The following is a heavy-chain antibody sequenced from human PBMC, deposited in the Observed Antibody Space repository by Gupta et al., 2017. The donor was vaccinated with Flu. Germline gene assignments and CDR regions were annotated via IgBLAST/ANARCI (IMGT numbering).Heavy chain of an antibody. CDR2: INHSGST. D-gene: IGHD3-22*01. V-gene: IGHV4-34*01. CDR3: ARGSDYYDSSGIIDY. J-gene: IGHJ4*02. Sequence: QVQLQQWGAGLLKPSETLSLTCAVYGGSFSGYYWSWIRQPPGKGLEWIGEINHSGSTNYNPSLKSRVTISVDTSKNQFSLKLSSVTAADTAVYYCARGSDYYDSSGIIDYWGQGTLVTVSS. CDR1: GGSFSGYY.